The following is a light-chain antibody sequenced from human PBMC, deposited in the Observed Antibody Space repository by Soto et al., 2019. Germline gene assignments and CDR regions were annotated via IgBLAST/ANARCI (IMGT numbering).Light chain of an antibody. V-gene: IGLV2-14*01. Sequence: QSALTQPASVSGSPGQSITISCTGTSSDVGGYNYVSWYQQHPGKAPKLMIYDVSNRPSGVSNRFSGSKSSNTASLTISGLQAENEAYYYCSSYTSSSTIGVVFGGGTKLTVL. J-gene: IGLJ2*01. CDR1: SSDVGGYNY. CDR2: DVS. CDR3: SSYTSSSTIGVV.